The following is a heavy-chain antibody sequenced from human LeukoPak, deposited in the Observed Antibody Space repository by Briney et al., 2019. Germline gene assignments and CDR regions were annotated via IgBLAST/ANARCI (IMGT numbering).Heavy chain of an antibody. CDR3: ARDYYDGSGYYPDAFDI. CDR2: INHSGST. Sequence: SETLSLTCAVYGGSFSGYYWSWIRQPPGKGLEWIGEINHSGSTNYNPSLKSRFTISVDTSKNQFSLKLSSVTAADTAVYYCARDYYDGSGYYPDAFDIWGQGTMVTVSS. D-gene: IGHD3-22*01. V-gene: IGHV4-34*01. CDR1: GGSFSGYY. J-gene: IGHJ3*02.